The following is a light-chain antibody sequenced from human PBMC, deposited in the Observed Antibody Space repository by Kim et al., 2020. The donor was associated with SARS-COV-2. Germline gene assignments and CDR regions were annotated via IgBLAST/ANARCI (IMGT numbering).Light chain of an antibody. Sequence: EIVMTQSPATLSVSPGDRVTLSCRASQTVGKNFAWYQQKPGQAPRLLVYGASTRATAIPARFSGSGFGTGFTLTISSLQSEDFAVYYCHQYNNWPYTFGLGTKLQI. J-gene: IGKJ2*01. CDR1: QTVGKN. CDR3: HQYNNWPYT. CDR2: GAS. V-gene: IGKV3-15*01.